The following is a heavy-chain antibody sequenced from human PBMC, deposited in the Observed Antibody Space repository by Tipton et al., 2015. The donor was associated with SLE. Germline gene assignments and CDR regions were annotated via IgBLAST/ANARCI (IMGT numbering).Heavy chain of an antibody. D-gene: IGHD4-23*01. V-gene: IGHV3-48*03. CDR1: GFTFSSYE. CDR3: AREDYGGSFDY. J-gene: IGHJ4*02. CDR2: ISSSGSST. Sequence: GSLRLSCAASGFTFSSYEMSLVRQAPGKGLGWVSIISSSGSSTQYADSVKGRVTISRDNAKNSLSLQMNSLRAEDTAVYYCAREDYGGSFDYLGQGILVTVSS.